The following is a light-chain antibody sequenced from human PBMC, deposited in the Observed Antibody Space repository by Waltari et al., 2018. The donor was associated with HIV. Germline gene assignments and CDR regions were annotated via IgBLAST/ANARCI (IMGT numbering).Light chain of an antibody. CDR1: NSNIGNHY. V-gene: IGLV1-47*01. CDR3: SSSDDSLRQYV. CDR2: RNA. J-gene: IGLJ6*01. Sequence: QSVLTQPPSASGTPGQTVTISCSGSNSNIGNHYVYWYQQFSGMPHKLLSFRNAQRPSGVPDRFSGSKSGTSASLAVSGLRSEDEADYFCSSSDDSLRQYVFGGGTRLTV.